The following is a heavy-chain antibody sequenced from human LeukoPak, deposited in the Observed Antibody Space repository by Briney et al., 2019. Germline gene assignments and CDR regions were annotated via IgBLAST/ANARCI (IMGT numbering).Heavy chain of an antibody. V-gene: IGHV4-4*07. J-gene: IGHJ6*03. CDR3: ARDGKVTPSYYSYYMDV. D-gene: IGHD4-23*01. CDR2: IYTSGST. Sequence: PSETLSLTCTVSGGSSSSYYWSWIRQPAGKGLEWIGRIYTSGSTNYNPSLKSRVTMSVDTSKNQFSLKLSSVTAADTAVYYCARDGKVTPSYYSYYMDVWGKGTTVTVSS. CDR1: GGSSSSYY.